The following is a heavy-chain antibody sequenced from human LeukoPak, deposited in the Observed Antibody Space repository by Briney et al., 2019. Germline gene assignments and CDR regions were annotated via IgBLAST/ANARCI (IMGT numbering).Heavy chain of an antibody. D-gene: IGHD1-7*01. CDR1: VYTFTSYY. CDR3: ARTGTGLWDYYYYGIDV. V-gene: IGHV1-46*01. Sequence: ASVKVSCKASVYTFTSYYMHWVRQAPGQGLEWMGIINPSGCSTSYAQKFQGRGTMTRDTSTSTVYMELSSLGAEDTAVYYCARTGTGLWDYYYYGIDVWGQGTTVTVSS. CDR2: INPSGCST. J-gene: IGHJ6*02.